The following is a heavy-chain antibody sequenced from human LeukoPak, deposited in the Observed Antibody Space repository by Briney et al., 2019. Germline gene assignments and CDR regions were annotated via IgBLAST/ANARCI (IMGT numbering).Heavy chain of an antibody. V-gene: IGHV1-69*13. CDR1: GGTFSSYA. CDR3: ATGPAIYSGYRTGELGY. J-gene: IGHJ4*02. D-gene: IGHD5-12*01. CDR2: IIPIFGTA. Sequence: ASVKVSCKASGGTFSSYAISWVRQAPGQGLEWMGGIIPIFGTANYAQKFQGRVTITADESTSTAYMELSSLRSEDTAVYYCATGPAIYSGYRTGELGYWGQGTLVTVSS.